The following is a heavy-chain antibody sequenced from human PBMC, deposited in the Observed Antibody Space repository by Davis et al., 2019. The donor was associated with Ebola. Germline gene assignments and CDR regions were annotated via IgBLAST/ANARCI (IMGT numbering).Heavy chain of an antibody. CDR1: GFTFSSYA. J-gene: IGHJ6*02. V-gene: IGHV3-64*01. Sequence: GESLKISCAASGFTFSSYAMHWVRQAPGKGLEYVSAISSNGGSTYYANSVKGRFTISRDNSKNTLYLQMNSLRAEDTAVYYCAKDLRLGVATIPGISGMDVWGQGTTVTVSS. CDR3: AKDLRLGVATIPGISGMDV. D-gene: IGHD5-12*01. CDR2: ISSNGGST.